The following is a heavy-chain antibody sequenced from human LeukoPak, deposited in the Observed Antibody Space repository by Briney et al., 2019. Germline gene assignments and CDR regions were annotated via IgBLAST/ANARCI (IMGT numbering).Heavy chain of an antibody. CDR3: CVLLCEKSTMVEYYVDY. V-gene: IGHV3-30*02. CDR1: GFSLCRNG. J-gene: IGHJ4*02. Sequence: GGSLRLSCATSGFSLCRNGMHWVRQAPGQGLEWVAFILSDGSYEYYADSVKGRFTISRDTSRNTLFLQMNSLRTEDTAVYYGCVLLCEKSTMVEYYVDYWGQGTLVTVSS. D-gene: IGHD4/OR15-4a*01. CDR2: ILSDGSYE.